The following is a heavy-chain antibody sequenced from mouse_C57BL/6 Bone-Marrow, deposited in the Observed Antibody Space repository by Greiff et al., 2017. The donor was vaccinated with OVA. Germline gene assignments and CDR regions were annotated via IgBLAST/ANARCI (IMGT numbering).Heavy chain of an antibody. Sequence: EVKLMESGGGLVQPGGSLSLSCAASGFTFTDYYMSWVRQPPGKGLEWLGFIRNKANGYTSEYSASGKGRFTISRDNSQSILYLQMNALRAEDSATYVCARYGDYYSYFDYWGQGTTLTVSS. CDR2: IRNKANGYTS. CDR1: GFTFTDYY. V-gene: IGHV7-3*01. J-gene: IGHJ2*01. D-gene: IGHD1-1*01. CDR3: ARYGDYYSYFDY.